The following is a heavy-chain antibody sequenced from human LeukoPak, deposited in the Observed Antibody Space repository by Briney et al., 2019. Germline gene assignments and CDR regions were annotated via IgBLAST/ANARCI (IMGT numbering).Heavy chain of an antibody. CDR1: GGSISSTNW. CDR3: ARVGTLYDSSGHYPDAFDI. Sequence: SETLSLTCGVSGGSISSTNWWSWVRQPPGQGLEWIGEISLAGRTNYNPSLNGRVTMSLDESSNQLSLKLSSVTAADTAVYYCARVGTLYDSSGHYPDAFDIWGQGTMVTVSS. J-gene: IGHJ3*02. D-gene: IGHD3-22*01. CDR2: ISLAGRT. V-gene: IGHV4-4*02.